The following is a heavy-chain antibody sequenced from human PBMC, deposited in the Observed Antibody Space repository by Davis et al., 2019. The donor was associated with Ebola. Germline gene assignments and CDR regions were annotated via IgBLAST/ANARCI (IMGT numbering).Heavy chain of an antibody. CDR1: GHTSTNYW. CDR2: INPADPDT. J-gene: IGHJ4*02. V-gene: IGHV5-51*01. D-gene: IGHD2-21*02. CDR3: AKLGRSSDYYGRHFDW. Sequence: GESLKISCKVSGHTSTNYWIGWVRQMPGKGLEWMGIINPADPDTRYSPSFQGHVTISAEKSSNTAYLQWSSLKASDTATYYCAKLGRSSDYYGRHFDWWGQGTRVTVSS.